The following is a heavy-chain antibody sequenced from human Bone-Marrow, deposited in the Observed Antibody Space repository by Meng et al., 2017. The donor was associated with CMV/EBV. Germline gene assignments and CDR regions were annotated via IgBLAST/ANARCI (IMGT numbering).Heavy chain of an antibody. CDR1: GFTFSSYG. D-gene: IGHD3-22*01. CDR3: TVRFDY. J-gene: IGHJ4*02. Sequence: GGSLRLSCAASGFTFSSYGMHWVRQAPGKGLEWVAVIWYDGSNKYYADSVKGRFTIYRDNSKNTLYLQMNSLRAEDTDVYYCTVRFDYWGQGTLVTVSS. V-gene: IGHV3-33*01. CDR2: IWYDGSNK.